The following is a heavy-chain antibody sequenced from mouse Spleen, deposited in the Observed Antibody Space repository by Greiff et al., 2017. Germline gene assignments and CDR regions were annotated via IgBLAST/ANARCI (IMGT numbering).Heavy chain of an antibody. CDR1: GFTFTDYY. D-gene: IGHD2-1*01. Sequence: EVKLQESGGGLVQPGGSLSLSCAASGFTFTDYYMSWVRQPPGKALEWLGFIRNKANGYTTEYSASVKGRFTISRDNSQSILYLQMNALRAEDSATYYCARSLYGKAIGYFDVWGAGTTVTVSS. V-gene: IGHV7-3*01. J-gene: IGHJ1*01. CDR3: ARSLYGKAIGYFDV. CDR2: IRNKANGYTT.